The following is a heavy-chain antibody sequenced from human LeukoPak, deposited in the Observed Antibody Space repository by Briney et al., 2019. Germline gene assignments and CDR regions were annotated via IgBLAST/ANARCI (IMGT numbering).Heavy chain of an antibody. CDR1: GFTFDDYG. V-gene: IGHV3-23*01. CDR2: ISGSGGST. Sequence: PGGSLRLSCAASGFTFDDYGMSWVRQAPGKGLEWVSAISGSGGSTYYADSVKGRFTISRDNSKNTLYLQMNSLRAEDTAVYYCAKGTEEWELSSFDYWGQGTLVTVSS. J-gene: IGHJ4*02. D-gene: IGHD1-26*01. CDR3: AKGTEEWELSSFDY.